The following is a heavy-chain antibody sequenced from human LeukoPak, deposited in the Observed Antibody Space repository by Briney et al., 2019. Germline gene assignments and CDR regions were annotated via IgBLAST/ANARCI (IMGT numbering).Heavy chain of an antibody. V-gene: IGHV3-23*01. J-gene: IGHJ4*02. CDR3: AKFRYYYDSSGYTTSFDY. CDR2: ISGSGGST. D-gene: IGHD3-22*01. CDR1: GFTFSSYA. Sequence: PGRSLRLSCAASGFTFSSYAMSWVRQAPGKGLEWVSAISGSGGSTYYADSVKGRFTISRDNSKNTLYLQMNSLRAEDTAVYYCAKFRYYYDSSGYTTSFDYWGQGTLVTVSS.